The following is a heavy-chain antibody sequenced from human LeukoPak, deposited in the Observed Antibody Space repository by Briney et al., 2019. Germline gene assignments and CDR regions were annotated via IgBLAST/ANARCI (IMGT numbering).Heavy chain of an antibody. V-gene: IGHV4-34*01. CDR2: INHSGST. CDR3: ARGGMTYYYGSGSYYNNWFDP. J-gene: IGHJ5*02. D-gene: IGHD3-10*01. Sequence: TSETLSLTCAVYGGSFSGYYWSWNRQPPGKGLEWIGEINHSGSTNYNPSLKSRVTISVDTSKNQFSLKLSSVTAADTAVYYCARGGMTYYYGSGSYYNNWFDPWGQGTLVTVSS. CDR1: GGSFSGYY.